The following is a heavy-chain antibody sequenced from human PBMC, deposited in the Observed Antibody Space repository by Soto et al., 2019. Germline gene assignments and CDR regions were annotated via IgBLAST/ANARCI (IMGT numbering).Heavy chain of an antibody. V-gene: IGHV3-30-3*02. Sequence: GGSLRLSCAASGFTFSSYAMHWVRQAPGKGLEWVAVISYDGSNKYYADSVKGRFTIPRDNSKNTLYLQMNSLRAEDTAVYYCAKHPGTVDIAAAGNFDYWGQGTLVTVSS. CDR1: GFTFSSYA. CDR2: ISYDGSNK. J-gene: IGHJ4*02. CDR3: AKHPGTVDIAAAGNFDY. D-gene: IGHD6-13*01.